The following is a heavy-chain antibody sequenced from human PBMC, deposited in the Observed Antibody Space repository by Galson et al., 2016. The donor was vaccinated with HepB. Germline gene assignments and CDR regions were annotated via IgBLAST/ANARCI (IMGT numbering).Heavy chain of an antibody. J-gene: IGHJ4*02. Sequence: SLRLSCAVSGFTFSTYSMTWVRQAPGKGLEWVSFISSSSSQVSYGDSVKGRFTISRDNGKNSLYLQMDNLRADDTAVYYCVRGHDGGYWGQGTLVTVSS. CDR3: VRGHDGGY. D-gene: IGHD5-24*01. CDR2: ISSSSSQV. V-gene: IGHV3-21*01. CDR1: GFTFSTYS.